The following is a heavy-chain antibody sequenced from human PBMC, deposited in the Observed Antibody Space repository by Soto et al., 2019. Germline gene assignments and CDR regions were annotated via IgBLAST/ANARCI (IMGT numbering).Heavy chain of an antibody. CDR3: AHRRQINSVCYTFDQ. CDR2: LFSDHGK. J-gene: IGHJ4*02. CDR1: GFSLSTPGEV. D-gene: IGHD6-19*01. V-gene: IGHV2-5*02. Sequence: QITLMESGSTVVKPTETLTLTCTFSGFSLSTPGEVVGWIRQPPGKALECLALLFSDHGKRYSPSLQNRLTTNTDTSKNQVVLTLTSVDPADTATYYCAHRRQINSVCYTFDQWGQGTLVTVSS.